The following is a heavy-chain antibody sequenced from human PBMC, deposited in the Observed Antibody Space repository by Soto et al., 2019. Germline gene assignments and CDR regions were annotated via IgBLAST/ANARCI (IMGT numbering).Heavy chain of an antibody. CDR2: IWHDGGNK. CDR1: GFTFSSYG. Sequence: QVQLVESGGGVVQPGRSLRLSCAASGFTFSSYGMHWVRQAPGKGLGWVAFIWHDGGNKFYAESVKGRFTISRDNSKNTLDLQMPSLSAADAAMYYCARDGDVNTGFVKDYWGQGTLVTVSS. J-gene: IGHJ4*02. CDR3: ARDGDVNTGFVKDY. D-gene: IGHD2-21*01. V-gene: IGHV3-33*01.